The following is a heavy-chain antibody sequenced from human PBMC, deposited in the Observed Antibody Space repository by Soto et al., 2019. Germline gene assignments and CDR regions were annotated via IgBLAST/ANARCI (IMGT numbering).Heavy chain of an antibody. D-gene: IGHD3-10*01. CDR1: GFTFSNFA. V-gene: IGHV3-23*01. CDR2: ISNSGGGI. CDR3: AKVHRRMHGSGSDH. J-gene: IGHJ4*02. Sequence: EVQLLESGGDLVQPGGSLRLSCTASGFTFSNFAMNWVRQAPGKGLEWVSAISNSGGGIYYADSVRGRFTISRDNSKNTVNLQMRSLRVKDTVIYFGAKVHRRMHGSGSDHWGLGALVTVSS.